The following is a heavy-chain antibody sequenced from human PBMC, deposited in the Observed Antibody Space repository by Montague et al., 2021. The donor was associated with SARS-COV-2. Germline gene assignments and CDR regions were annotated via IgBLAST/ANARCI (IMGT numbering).Heavy chain of an antibody. CDR1: GGSISSSSYY. CDR2: IYYSGST. Sequence: SETLSLTCTVSGGSISSSSYYWGWVRQPPGKGLEWIGSIYYSGSTYYNPSPKSRVTISVDTSKNQFSLKLSSVTAADTAVYYCASSPLVIAAAGSVDGFDPWGQGTMVTVSS. D-gene: IGHD6-25*01. V-gene: IGHV4-39*01. J-gene: IGHJ5*02. CDR3: ASSPLVIAAAGSVDGFDP.